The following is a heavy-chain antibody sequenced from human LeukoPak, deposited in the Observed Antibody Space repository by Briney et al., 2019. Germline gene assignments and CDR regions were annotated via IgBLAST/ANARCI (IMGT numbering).Heavy chain of an antibody. J-gene: IGHJ4*02. CDR2: ISAYNGNT. CDR1: GYTFTSYG. V-gene: IGHV1-18*01. D-gene: IGHD2-2*01. CDR3: ARDDIVVVPAAFGY. Sequence: ASVKVSCKASGYTFTSYGISWVRQAPGQGLEWMGWISAYNGNTNYAQKLQGRVTMTTDTSTSTAYMELRSLRPDDTAVYYCARDDIVVVPAAFGYWGQGTLVTVSS.